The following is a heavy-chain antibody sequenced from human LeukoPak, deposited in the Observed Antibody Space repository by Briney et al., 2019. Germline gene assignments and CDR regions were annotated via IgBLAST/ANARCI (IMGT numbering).Heavy chain of an antibody. CDR2: IHTSGST. CDR1: GGSISSGSYY. V-gene: IGHV4-61*02. CDR3: ARANWSYEWFDP. J-gene: IGHJ5*02. Sequence: SETLSLTCTVSGGSISSGSYYWSWIRQPAGKGLEWIGRIHTSGSTNYNPSLKSRVTISVDTSKNQFSLKLSSVTAADTAVYYCARANWSYEWFDPWGQGTLVTVSS. D-gene: IGHD1-7*01.